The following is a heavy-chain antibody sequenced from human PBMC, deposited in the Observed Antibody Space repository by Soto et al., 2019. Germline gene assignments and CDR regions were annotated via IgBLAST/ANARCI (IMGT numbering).Heavy chain of an antibody. CDR2: IYYNGST. J-gene: IGHJ4*02. CDR3: ARSPPLRYFDWLLPAQFDY. CDR1: GGSISSYY. D-gene: IGHD3-9*01. Sequence: SETLSLTCTVSGGSISSYYWSWIRQPPGKGLEWIGYIYYNGSTNYNPSLKSRVTISVDTSKNQFSLKLSSVTAADTAVYYCARSPPLRYFDWLLPAQFDYWGQGTLVTVSS. V-gene: IGHV4-59*08.